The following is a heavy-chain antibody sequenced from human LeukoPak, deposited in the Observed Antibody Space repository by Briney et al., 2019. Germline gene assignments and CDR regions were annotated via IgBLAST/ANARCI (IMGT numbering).Heavy chain of an antibody. J-gene: IGHJ4*02. Sequence: GGSLRLSCAASGFTFSSYGMHWVRQAPGKGLEGVAVIWYDGSNKYYADSVKGRFTISRDNSKNPLYLQMNSLKAEDTALYYCAKDCRRAVVPAAMDYWGQGTLVTVSS. D-gene: IGHD2-2*01. CDR2: IWYDGSNK. CDR1: GFTFSSYG. V-gene: IGHV3-33*06. CDR3: AKDCRRAVVPAAMDY.